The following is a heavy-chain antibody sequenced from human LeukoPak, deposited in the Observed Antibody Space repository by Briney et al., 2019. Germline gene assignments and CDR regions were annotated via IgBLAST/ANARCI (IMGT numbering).Heavy chain of an antibody. CDR1: GYSISSGYY. CDR2: IYSAGTT. Sequence: SSGTLSLTCTVSGYSISSGYYWAWIRQPAGKGLEWIGRIYSAGTTTYNPALKSRVTMSIDMSKNQFSLTLRSMTAADTAVYYCARDKAWLDPWGQGTLVTVSS. CDR3: ARDKAWLDP. D-gene: IGHD5-12*01. V-gene: IGHV4-38-2*02. J-gene: IGHJ5*02.